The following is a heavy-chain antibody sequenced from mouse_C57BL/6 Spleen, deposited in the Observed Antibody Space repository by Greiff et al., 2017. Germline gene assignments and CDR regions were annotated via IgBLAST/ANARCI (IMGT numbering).Heavy chain of an antibody. CDR2: INYDGSST. CDR1: GFTFSDYY. CDR3: AREASYGSSLDY. V-gene: IGHV5-16*01. Sequence: EVMLVESEGGLVQPGSSMKLSCTASGFTFSDYYMAWVRQVPEKGLEWVANINYDGSSTYYLDSLKSRFIISRDNAKNILYLQMSSLKSEDTATXYCAREASYGSSLDYWGQGTTLTVSS. D-gene: IGHD1-1*01. J-gene: IGHJ2*01.